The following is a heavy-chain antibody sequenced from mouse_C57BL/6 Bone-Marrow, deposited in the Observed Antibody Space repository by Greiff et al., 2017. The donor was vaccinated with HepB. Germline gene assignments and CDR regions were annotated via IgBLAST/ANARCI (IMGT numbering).Heavy chain of an antibody. V-gene: IGHV1-63*01. J-gene: IGHJ1*03. Sequence: QVQLQQSGAELVRPGTSVKMSCKASGYTFTNYWIGWAKQRPGHGLEWIGDISPGGGYTNYNEKFKGKATLTADKSSSTAYMQFSSLTSEDSAIYDCARERNYGSSYGDFDVGGTGTTVTVSS. CDR3: ARERNYGSSYGDFDV. D-gene: IGHD1-1*01. CDR2: ISPGGGYT. CDR1: GYTFTNYW.